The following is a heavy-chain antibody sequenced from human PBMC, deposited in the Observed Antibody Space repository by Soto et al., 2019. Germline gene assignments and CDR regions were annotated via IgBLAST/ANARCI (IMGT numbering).Heavy chain of an antibody. CDR3: ARLAEYCNGIKCYSNFDF. Sequence: ASVKVSCKTSGYNFTNFDINWVRQAPGRVLVWMGWMNPSSGETGSAQNFQGRVTMTRDISTRTFFMQLTSLRSEDTAIYYCARLAEYCNGIKCYSNFDFWGRGTQVTVSS. J-gene: IGHJ4*01. V-gene: IGHV1-8*01. CDR2: MNPSSGET. CDR1: GYNFTNFD. D-gene: IGHD2-15*01.